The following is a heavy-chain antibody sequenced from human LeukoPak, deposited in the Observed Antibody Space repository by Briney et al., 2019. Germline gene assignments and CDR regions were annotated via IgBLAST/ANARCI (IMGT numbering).Heavy chain of an antibody. D-gene: IGHD4-17*01. V-gene: IGHV3-74*01. CDR1: GFPFSTSW. CDR2: ISGDGGST. J-gene: IGHJ3*02. Sequence: GGSLRLSCAASGFPFSTSWLHWVRQAPGKGPVWVSRISGDGGSTECADSVKGRFSISGDNAKNTLYLKMNSLRAEDTVVYYCAARFRDGIDIWGQGTMVTVSS. CDR3: AARFRDGIDI.